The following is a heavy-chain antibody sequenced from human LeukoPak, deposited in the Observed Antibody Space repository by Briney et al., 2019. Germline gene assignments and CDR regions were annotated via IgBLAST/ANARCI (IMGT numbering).Heavy chain of an antibody. J-gene: IGHJ4*02. Sequence: ASVKVACKASGYSFTVYYIHWVRQAPGQGLEWMGWIVPSSGDTHYAQKFQGRATMTRDTSISTAYLELTRLTSDDTAVYFCARDEGRGGDLGYWGQGALVRVSS. V-gene: IGHV1-2*02. CDR1: GYSFTVYY. CDR2: IVPSSGDT. CDR3: ARDEGRGGDLGY. D-gene: IGHD3-10*01.